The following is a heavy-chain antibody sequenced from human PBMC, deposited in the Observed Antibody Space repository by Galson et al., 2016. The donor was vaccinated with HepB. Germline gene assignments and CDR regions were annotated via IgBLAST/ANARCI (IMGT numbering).Heavy chain of an antibody. CDR2: IYSGGST. J-gene: IGHJ5*02. D-gene: IGHD1-26*01. V-gene: IGHV3-66*01. Sequence: SLRLSCAASGFTVSSNYMNWVRQAPGKGLEWVSVIYSGGSTYSADSVKGRFTISRDKSKNTLYLQMNSLRVEDTAVYYCVRGYSGGNENWFDPWGPGTQVTVSS. CDR1: GFTVSSNY. CDR3: VRGYSGGNENWFDP.